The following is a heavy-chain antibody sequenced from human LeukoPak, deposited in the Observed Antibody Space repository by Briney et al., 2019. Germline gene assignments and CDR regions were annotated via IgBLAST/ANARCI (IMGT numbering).Heavy chain of an antibody. V-gene: IGHV6-1*01. Sequence: SQTLSLTCAISGDSVSSNSAAWNWLRQSPSRGLEWLGRTYYRSRWYNDYAVSVKSRITINPDTSKNQFSLQLNSVTPEDTAVYYCARGLGVYGSGNWGSYYYYYMDVWGKGTTVTISS. CDR3: ARGLGVYGSGNWGSYYYYYMDV. CDR2: TYYRSRWYN. J-gene: IGHJ6*03. CDR1: GDSVSSNSAA. D-gene: IGHD3-10*01.